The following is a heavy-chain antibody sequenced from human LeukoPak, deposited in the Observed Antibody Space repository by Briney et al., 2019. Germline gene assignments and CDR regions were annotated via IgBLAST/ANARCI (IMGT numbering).Heavy chain of an antibody. Sequence: SETLSLTCTVSGGSISTYYWSWIRQPPGKGLEWIGSVYYSGSTVYNPSLKSRLTISVDTSKNQFSLNPESVTAADTALYYCARNSSSGWFAPWGQGTLVTVSS. V-gene: IGHV4-59*01. CDR1: GGSISTYY. CDR2: VYYSGST. J-gene: IGHJ5*02. D-gene: IGHD1-14*01. CDR3: ARNSSSGWFAP.